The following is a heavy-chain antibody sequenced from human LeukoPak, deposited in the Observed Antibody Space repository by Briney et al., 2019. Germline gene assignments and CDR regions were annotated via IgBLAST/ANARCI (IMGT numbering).Heavy chain of an antibody. CDR2: ISWNGGSI. CDR3: AKDSLRGGSCYSGDCYSFDY. D-gene: IGHD2-15*01. V-gene: IGHV3-9*01. J-gene: IGHJ4*02. Sequence: GGSLRLSCAASGFTFDDYAMHWVRQAPGKGLEWVSGISWNGGSIGYADSVKGRFTISRDNAKNSPYLQMNSLRAEDTALYYCAKDSLRGGSCYSGDCYSFDYWGQGTLVTVSS. CDR1: GFTFDDYA.